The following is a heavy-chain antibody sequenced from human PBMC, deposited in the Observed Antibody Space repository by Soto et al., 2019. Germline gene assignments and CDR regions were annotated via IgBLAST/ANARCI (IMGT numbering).Heavy chain of an antibody. Sequence: PGESLKISCKGSGYSFTNYWIGWVRQMPGKGLEWMGIIYPGDSDTRYSPSFQGQVTISADKSISTAYLQWSSLKASDTAMYHCARTSAAGIYYYGMDVWGQGTTVTVSS. CDR1: GYSFTNYW. J-gene: IGHJ6*02. CDR3: ARTSAAGIYYYGMDV. CDR2: IYPGDSDT. D-gene: IGHD6-13*01. V-gene: IGHV5-51*01.